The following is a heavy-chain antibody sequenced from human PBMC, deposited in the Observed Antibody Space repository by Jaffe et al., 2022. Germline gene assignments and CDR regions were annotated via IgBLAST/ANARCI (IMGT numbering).Heavy chain of an antibody. V-gene: IGHV4-38-2*01. Sequence: QVQLQESGPGLVKPSETLSLTCAVSGYSISSGYYWGWIRQPPGKGLEWIGSIYRSETTCYNPSLKSRVTISLDTSKNQFSLKVTSVTAADTAVYFCARLSASTYGSIAYWGRGTLVTVSS. D-gene: IGHD3-10*01. CDR1: GYSISSGYY. CDR2: IYRSETT. CDR3: ARLSASTYGSIAY. J-gene: IGHJ4*02.